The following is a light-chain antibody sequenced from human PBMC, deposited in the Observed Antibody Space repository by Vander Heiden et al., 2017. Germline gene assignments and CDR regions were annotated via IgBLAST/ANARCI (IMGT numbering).Light chain of an antibody. CDR1: QSVPNTY. CDR2: CAY. J-gene: IGKJ4*01. Sequence: EIVLPQSPGTLSLSPGESATLSCRPSQSVPNTYLAPYQQKPRQDARLLLYCAYNRATGSPDRFSGSGSGTAFMLTTTSLEAEDFALYYCQQNGGSPALTFGGGTRVQIK. CDR3: QQNGGSPALT. V-gene: IGKV3-20*01.